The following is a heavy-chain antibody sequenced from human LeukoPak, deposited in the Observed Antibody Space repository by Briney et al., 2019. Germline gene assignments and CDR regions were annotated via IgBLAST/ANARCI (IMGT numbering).Heavy chain of an antibody. D-gene: IGHD2-2*01. V-gene: IGHV3-74*01. J-gene: IGHJ4*02. CDR2: INSDGSST. CDR3: VRVACSSMTSCATVDY. CDR1: GFTFSSYW. Sequence: GGSLRLPCAASGFTFSSYWMHWVRQAPGKGLVWVSRINSDGSSTSYADSVKGRFIISRDNAKNTLSLQMSSLRAEDTAVFYCVRVACSSMTSCATVDYWGQGTLVTVSS.